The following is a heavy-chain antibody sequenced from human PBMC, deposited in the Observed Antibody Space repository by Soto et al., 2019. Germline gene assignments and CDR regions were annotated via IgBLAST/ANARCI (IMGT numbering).Heavy chain of an antibody. J-gene: IGHJ5*02. V-gene: IGHV3-73*01. CDR1: GFTFSGSA. Sequence: PGGSLRLSCVASGFTFSGSAMHWVRQASGKGLEWVGRIRSKANSYATAYAASVKGRFTISRDDSKNTAYLQMNSLKTEDTAVYYCTRTPVNSFDPWGQGTLVTVSS. CDR3: TRTPVNSFDP. CDR2: IRSKANSYAT.